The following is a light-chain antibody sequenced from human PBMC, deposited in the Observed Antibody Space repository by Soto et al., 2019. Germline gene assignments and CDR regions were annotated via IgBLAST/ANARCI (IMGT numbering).Light chain of an antibody. V-gene: IGKV3-15*01. J-gene: IGKJ1*01. Sequence: EIVMTQSPATLSVSPGERATLSCRASQSVSSNLAWYHQTSGQAPRLLIYGASTRATGIPARFSGSGSGTEFTLPISSLQSEDFAVYYCQQYNNWPWTFGQGTKVEIK. CDR2: GAS. CDR3: QQYNNWPWT. CDR1: QSVSSN.